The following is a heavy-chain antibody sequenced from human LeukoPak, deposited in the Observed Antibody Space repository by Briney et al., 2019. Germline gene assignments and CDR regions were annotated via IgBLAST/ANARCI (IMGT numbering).Heavy chain of an antibody. CDR2: INHSGST. CDR1: GGSFSGYY. Sequence: PSETLSLTCAVYGGSFSGYYWSWIRQPPGKGLEWIGEINHSGSTNYNPSLKSRVTISVDTSKNQFSLKLSSVTAADTAVYYCARHDNRGYYSLHYRGQGALVTVSS. D-gene: IGHD3-22*01. J-gene: IGHJ4*02. CDR3: ARHDNRGYYSLHY. V-gene: IGHV4-34*01.